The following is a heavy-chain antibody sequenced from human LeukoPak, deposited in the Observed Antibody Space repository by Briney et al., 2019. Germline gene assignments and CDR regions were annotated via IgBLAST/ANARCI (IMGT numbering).Heavy chain of an antibody. J-gene: IGHJ3*02. CDR3: AKARRQWLSAFDI. V-gene: IGHV3-23*01. CDR1: GFTFSSYA. D-gene: IGHD6-19*01. CDR2: ISGSGGST. Sequence: PGGSLRLSCAASGFTFSSYAMSWVRQAPGKGLEWVSAISGSGGSTYYAASVKGRFTISRDNSKNTLYLQMNSLRAEDTAVYYCAKARRQWLSAFDIWGQGTMVTVSS.